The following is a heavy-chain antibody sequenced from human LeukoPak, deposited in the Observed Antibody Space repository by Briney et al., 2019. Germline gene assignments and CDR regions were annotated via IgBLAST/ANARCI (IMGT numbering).Heavy chain of an antibody. Sequence: ASVKVSCKASRYTFTDYYIHWVRQAPGQGLEWMGWINPDSGGTKYAQNFQGRVTMTRDTSISTAYMELSRLRSDDSAIYYCARGIAAAGTNAFDIWGQGTMVTVSS. D-gene: IGHD6-13*01. CDR1: RYTFTDYY. CDR2: INPDSGGT. CDR3: ARGIAAAGTNAFDI. V-gene: IGHV1-2*02. J-gene: IGHJ3*02.